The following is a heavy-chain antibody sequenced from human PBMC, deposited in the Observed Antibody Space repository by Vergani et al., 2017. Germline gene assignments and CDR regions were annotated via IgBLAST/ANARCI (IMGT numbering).Heavy chain of an antibody. CDR2: IIPIFGTA. D-gene: IGHD2-8*01. V-gene: IGHV1-69*01. Sequence: QVQLVQSGAEVKKPGSSVKVSCKASGGTFSSYAISWVRQAPGQGLEWMGGIIPIFGTANYAQKFQGRVTMTADESTSTAYMERSSRRSEDTAVYYCARVEINQNGHRGGVDYWGQGTLVTVSS. J-gene: IGHJ4*02. CDR3: ARVEINQNGHRGGVDY. CDR1: GGTFSSYA.